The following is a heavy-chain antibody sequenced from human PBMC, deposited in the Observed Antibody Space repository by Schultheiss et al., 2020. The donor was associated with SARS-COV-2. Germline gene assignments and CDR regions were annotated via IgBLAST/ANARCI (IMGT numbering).Heavy chain of an antibody. J-gene: IGHJ6*02. CDR1: GYTFTSYD. Sequence: ASVKVSCKASGYTFTSYDINWVRQATGQGLEWMGWMNPNSGGTNYAQKLQGRVTMTRDTSTSTVYMELSSLRSEDTAVYYCARDARFLEWLSVYYYGMDVWGQGTTVTVSS. CDR3: ARDARFLEWLSVYYYGMDV. CDR2: MNPNSGGT. D-gene: IGHD3-3*01. V-gene: IGHV1-8*01.